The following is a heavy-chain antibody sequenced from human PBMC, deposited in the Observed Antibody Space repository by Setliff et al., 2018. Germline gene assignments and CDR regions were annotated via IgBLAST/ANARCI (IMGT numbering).Heavy chain of an antibody. CDR1: GGSISPYF. D-gene: IGHD5-18*01. Sequence: TLSLTCTVSGGSISPYFWSWIRQPPGKGLEWIGYIYHNGNTNFNPSLKTRVTMSVDTSKNQFALNLRSVTAADTAVYYCVRDRTAYSYGLDVWGQGTTVTVS. J-gene: IGHJ6*02. CDR3: VRDRTAYSYGLDV. CDR2: IYHNGNT. V-gene: IGHV4-59*01.